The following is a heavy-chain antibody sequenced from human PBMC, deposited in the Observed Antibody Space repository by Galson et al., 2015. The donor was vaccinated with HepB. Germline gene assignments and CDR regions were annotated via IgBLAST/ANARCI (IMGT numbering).Heavy chain of an antibody. J-gene: IGHJ6*03. D-gene: IGHD3-22*01. CDR1: GYTFTSYA. CDR3: ARDGSSSGYWGYYYYYMDV. CDR2: INAGNGNT. Sequence: SVKVSCKASGYTFTSYAMHWVRQAPGQRLEWMGWINAGNGNTKYSQKFQGRVTITRDTSASTAYMELSSLRSEDTAVYYCARDGSSSGYWGYYYYYMDVWGKGTTVTVSS. V-gene: IGHV1-3*01.